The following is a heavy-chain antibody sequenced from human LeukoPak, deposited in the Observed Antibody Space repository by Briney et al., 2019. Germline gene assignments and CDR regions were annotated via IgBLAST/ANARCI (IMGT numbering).Heavy chain of an antibody. CDR2: IYTSGST. D-gene: IGHD3-10*01. V-gene: IGHV4-4*07. J-gene: IGHJ4*02. CDR1: GGSMSNYY. CDR3: ARHGTPLRYGSGNYYKGAPFDY. Sequence: SETLSLTCTVSGGSMSNYYWNWIRQPPGKGLEWIGRIYTSGSTNYNPSLKSRVTISVDTSKNQFSLKLSSVTAADTAVYYCARHGTPLRYGSGNYYKGAPFDYWGQGTLVTVSS.